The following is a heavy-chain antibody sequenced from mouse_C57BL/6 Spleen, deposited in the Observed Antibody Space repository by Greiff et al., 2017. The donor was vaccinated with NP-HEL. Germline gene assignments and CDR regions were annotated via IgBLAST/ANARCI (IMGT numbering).Heavy chain of an antibody. J-gene: IGHJ3*01. CDR3: AREWDSSGSFAY. Sequence: EVQLQQSGPELVKPGASVKISCKASGYTFTDYYMNWVKQSHGKSLEWIGDINPNNGGTSYNQKFKGKATLTVDKSYSTAYMELRSLTSEDSAVYYCAREWDSSGSFAYWGQGTLVTVSA. V-gene: IGHV1-26*01. CDR1: GYTFTDYY. CDR2: INPNNGGT. D-gene: IGHD3-2*02.